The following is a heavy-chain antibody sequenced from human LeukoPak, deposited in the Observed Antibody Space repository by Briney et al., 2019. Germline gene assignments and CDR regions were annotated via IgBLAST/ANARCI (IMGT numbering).Heavy chain of an antibody. CDR1: GGSISSYY. D-gene: IGHD3-16*02. V-gene: IGHV4-59*08. CDR2: IYYSGST. J-gene: IGHJ4*02. CDR3: AGGSYHGTPSDY. Sequence: SETLSLTCTVSGGSISSYYWSWIRQPPGKGLEWIGYIYYSGSTNYNPSLKSRVTISVDTSKNQFSLKLSSVTAADTAVYYCAGGSYHGTPSDYWGQGTLVTVSS.